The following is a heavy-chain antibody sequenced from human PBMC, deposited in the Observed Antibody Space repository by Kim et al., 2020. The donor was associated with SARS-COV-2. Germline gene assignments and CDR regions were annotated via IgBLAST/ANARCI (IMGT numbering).Heavy chain of an antibody. Sequence: SETLSLTCAVYGGSFSGYYWSWIRQPPGKGLEWIGEINHSGSTNYNPSLKSRVTISVDTSKNQFSLKLSSVTAADTAVYYCARGRRGGSCSSWGQGTLVTVSS. J-gene: IGHJ4*02. CDR3: ARGRRGGSCSS. V-gene: IGHV4-34*01. CDR2: INHSGST. CDR1: GGSFSGYY. D-gene: IGHD2-15*01.